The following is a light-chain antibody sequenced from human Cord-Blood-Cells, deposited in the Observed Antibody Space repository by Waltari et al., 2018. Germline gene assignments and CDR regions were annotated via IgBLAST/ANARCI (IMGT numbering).Light chain of an antibody. Sequence: QSALTQPASVSGSPGQWITISCNGTRSDVGSYNLVTWYQQHPGKAPKIMIYEVSKQPSGVSNRFSGSKSGNASSLTISGLQAEDEADYYCCSYAGSSTVVVGGGTKLTVL. CDR2: EVS. J-gene: IGLJ2*01. V-gene: IGLV2-23*02. CDR1: RSDVGSYNL. CDR3: CSYAGSSTVV.